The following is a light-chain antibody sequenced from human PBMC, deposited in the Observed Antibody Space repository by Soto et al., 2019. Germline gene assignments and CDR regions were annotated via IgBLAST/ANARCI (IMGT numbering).Light chain of an antibody. CDR3: QHYGGVWT. CDR1: QSITTY. J-gene: IGKJ1*01. Sequence: DIQMTQSPSSLSASVGDRVTITCRASQSITTYLNWYRQKPGKAPKLLIYAASSLQSGVPSRFSGSGSATEFILTISSLQPDDFATYHCQHYGGVWTFGQGTKVEIK. CDR2: AAS. V-gene: IGKV1-39*01.